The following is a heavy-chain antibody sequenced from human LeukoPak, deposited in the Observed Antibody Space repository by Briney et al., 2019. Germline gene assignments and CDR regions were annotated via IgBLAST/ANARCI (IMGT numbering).Heavy chain of an antibody. CDR2: IYHSGST. CDR1: GGSISSSNW. D-gene: IGHD1-1*01. V-gene: IGHV4-4*02. CDR3: VTVDDESDIDS. Sequence: PSGTLSLTCAVSGGSISSSNWWSWVRQPPGKGLEWIGEIYHSGSTNYNPSLKSRVTISADTSKNLLSLKVNSVTAADTAVYYCVTVDDESDIDSWGQGTLVTVSS. J-gene: IGHJ4*02.